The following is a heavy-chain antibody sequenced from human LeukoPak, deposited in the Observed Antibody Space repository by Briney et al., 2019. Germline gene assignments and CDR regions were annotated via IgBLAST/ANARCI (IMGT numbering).Heavy chain of an antibody. CDR1: GYTFSNHD. J-gene: IGHJ3*01. Sequence: GASVKVSCKASGYTFSNHDIAWVRQATGQGLEWMGWMNPNSGNTGYAQNFQGRVTMTTDTSISTAYMELNWLTSDDTAVYYCARDGVAGSSDAFDLWGQGTMVTVSS. D-gene: IGHD6-19*01. CDR3: ARDGVAGSSDAFDL. CDR2: MNPNSGNT. V-gene: IGHV1-8*01.